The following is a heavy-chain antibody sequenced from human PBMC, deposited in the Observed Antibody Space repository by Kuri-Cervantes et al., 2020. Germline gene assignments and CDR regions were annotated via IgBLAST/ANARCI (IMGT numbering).Heavy chain of an antibody. CDR3: ASRGYYYDSSGFRELVDY. CDR2: INPNSGGT. CDR1: GYTFTGYY. Sequence: ASVKVSCKASGYTFTGYYMHWVRQAPGQGLEWMGWINPNSGGTNYAQKFQGRVTMTRDTSISTAYVELSRLRSDDTAVYYCASRGYYYDSSGFRELVDYWGQGTLVTVSS. J-gene: IGHJ4*02. D-gene: IGHD3-22*01. V-gene: IGHV1-2*02.